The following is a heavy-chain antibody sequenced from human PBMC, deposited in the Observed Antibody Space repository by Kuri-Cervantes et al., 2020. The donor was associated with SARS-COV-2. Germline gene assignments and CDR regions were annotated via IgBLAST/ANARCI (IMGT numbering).Heavy chain of an antibody. J-gene: IGHJ6*03. D-gene: IGHD3-3*01. V-gene: IGHV3-30-3*01. CDR2: ISYDGSNK. CDR3: ARGVYDFWSGDLMSYYYHMDV. CDR1: GFTFSSYA. Sequence: GESLKISCAASGFTFSSYAMHWVRQAPGKGLEWVAVISYDGSNKYYADSVKGRFTISRDNSKNTLYLQMNSLRAEDTAVYYCARGVYDFWSGDLMSYYYHMDVWGKGTTVTVSS.